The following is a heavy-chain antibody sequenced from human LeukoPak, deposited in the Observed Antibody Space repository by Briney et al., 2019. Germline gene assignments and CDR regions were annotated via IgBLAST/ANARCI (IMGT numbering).Heavy chain of an antibody. CDR3: ANRGTRWLPPPTDAFDV. V-gene: IGHV3-23*01. J-gene: IGHJ3*01. CDR1: GFSFSSHA. D-gene: IGHD5-24*01. Sequence: GGSLRLSCAASGFSFSSHAMSWVRQAPGKGLQWVSTISSGGGTAYYGDSVKGRFTISRDNSKNTLYLQMNSLRADDTAIYYCANRGTRWLPPPTDAFDVWGQGTMVTVSS. CDR2: ISSGGGTA.